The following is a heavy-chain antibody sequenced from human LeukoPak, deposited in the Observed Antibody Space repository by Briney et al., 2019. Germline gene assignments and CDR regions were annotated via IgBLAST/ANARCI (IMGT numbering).Heavy chain of an antibody. Sequence: GGSLRLSCAASGFTFSSYSMNWVRQAPGKGLEWVSYISSSSSTIYYADSVKGRFTISRDNSKNTLYLQMNSLRAEDTALYHCARGYYDSGGYYPYWDFDLWGRGTPVTVSS. J-gene: IGHJ2*01. CDR1: GFTFSSYS. V-gene: IGHV3-48*01. CDR3: ARGYYDSGGYYPYWDFDL. D-gene: IGHD3-22*01. CDR2: ISSSSSTI.